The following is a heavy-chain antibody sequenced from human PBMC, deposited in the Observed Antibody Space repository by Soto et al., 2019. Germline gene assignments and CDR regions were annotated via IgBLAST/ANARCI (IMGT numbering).Heavy chain of an antibody. V-gene: IGHV4-34*01. J-gene: IGHJ6*02. Sequence: QVQLQQWGAGLLKPSETLSLTCAVYGGSFSGYYWSWIRQPPGKGLEWIGEINHSGSTNYNPSLKSRVTISVDTSNNQFSLKLSSVTAADTAVYYCAREILGYCSGGSCSYYGMDVWGQRTTVTVSS. CDR1: GGSFSGYY. CDR2: INHSGST. D-gene: IGHD2-15*01. CDR3: AREILGYCSGGSCSYYGMDV.